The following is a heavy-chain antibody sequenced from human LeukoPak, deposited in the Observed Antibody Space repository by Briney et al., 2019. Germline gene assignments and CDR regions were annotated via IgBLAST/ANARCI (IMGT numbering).Heavy chain of an antibody. D-gene: IGHD3-9*01. V-gene: IGHV1-69*01. CDR3: ARDRPGYYATAGTDAFDI. CDR2: IIPIFGTA. Sequence: GASVKVSCKASGGTFSSYAISWVRQAPGQGLEWMGGIIPIFGTANYAQKFQGRVTITADESTSTAYMELSSLRSEDTAVYYCARDRPGYYATAGTDAFDIWGQGTMVTVSS. J-gene: IGHJ3*02. CDR1: GGTFSSYA.